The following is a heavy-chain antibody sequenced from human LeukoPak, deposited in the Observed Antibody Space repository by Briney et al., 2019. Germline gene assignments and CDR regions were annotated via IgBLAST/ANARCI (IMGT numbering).Heavy chain of an antibody. J-gene: IGHJ4*02. V-gene: IGHV4-34*01. CDR3: ARQKPSTFRQYGRGRPFDS. D-gene: IGHD3-16*01. CDR2: INYSGIT. Sequence: SETLSLTCAVSDGSLSGSYWTWIRQTPGKGLEWIGDINYSGITNYDPSLKSRVAISVDTSTNQFSLRLTSVTAADTALYYCARQKPSTFRQYGRGRPFDSWGQGTLVTVSS. CDR1: DGSLSGSY.